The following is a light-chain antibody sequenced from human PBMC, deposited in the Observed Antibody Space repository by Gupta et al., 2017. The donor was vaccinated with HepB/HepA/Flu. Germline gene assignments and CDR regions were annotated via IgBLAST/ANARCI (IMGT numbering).Light chain of an antibody. J-gene: IGKJ2*01. CDR2: WAS. CDR1: QSVLYSSNNKNY. Sequence: DIVMTQSPDSLAVSLVERATINCKSSQSVLYSSNNKNYLAWYQQKPGQPPKLLIYWASTLESGVPDRFSGSGSGTDFTLTISLQAEDVAVYYCQQYCSTPPTFGQGTKLEIK. V-gene: IGKV4-1*01. CDR3: QQYCSTPPT.